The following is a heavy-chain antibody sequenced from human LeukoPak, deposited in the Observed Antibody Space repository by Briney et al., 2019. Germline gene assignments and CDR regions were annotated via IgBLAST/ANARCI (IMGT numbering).Heavy chain of an antibody. CDR1: AFIFSGHW. D-gene: IGHD2-2*01. V-gene: IGHV3-7*03. Sequence: PGGSLRLSCEGSAFIFSGHWMNWVRQTPGKGLEWVASIKEDGSERQYVDSVKGRFSISRDNTKGSLFLQLNSLRAEDTAVYYCATSWDIVVVPAIPFDLWGRGTLVTVSS. CDR3: ATSWDIVVVPAIPFDL. CDR2: IKEDGSER. J-gene: IGHJ2*01.